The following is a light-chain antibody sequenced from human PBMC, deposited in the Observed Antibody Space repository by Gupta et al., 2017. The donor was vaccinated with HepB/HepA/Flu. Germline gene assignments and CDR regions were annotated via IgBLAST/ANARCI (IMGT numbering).Light chain of an antibody. CDR2: EAS. J-gene: IGKJ2*01. V-gene: IGKV3-11*01. CDR3: QQRSNGHTDT. Sequence: VLTQSPGTLSLSPGERATLSCRASQSVSTYLAWYQQKPGQAPRLLIYEASNRATGIPARVRGSGSGTDCTLTISSLEPEDFAVYDGQQRSNGHTDTFGQGTKLEIK. CDR1: QSVSTY.